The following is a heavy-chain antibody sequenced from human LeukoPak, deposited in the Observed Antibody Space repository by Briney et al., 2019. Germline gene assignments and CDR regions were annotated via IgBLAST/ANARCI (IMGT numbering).Heavy chain of an antibody. CDR3: ARAHSSGRIIDY. D-gene: IGHD6-19*01. V-gene: IGHV4-59*01. CDR1: GGSISSYY. CDR2: IYYSGST. J-gene: IGHJ4*02. Sequence: SETLSLTCTVSGGSISSYYWSWSRQPPGKGLEWIGYIYYSGSTNYNPSLKSRVTISVDTSKNQFSLKLSSVTAADTAVYYCARAHSSGRIIDYWGQGTLVTVSS.